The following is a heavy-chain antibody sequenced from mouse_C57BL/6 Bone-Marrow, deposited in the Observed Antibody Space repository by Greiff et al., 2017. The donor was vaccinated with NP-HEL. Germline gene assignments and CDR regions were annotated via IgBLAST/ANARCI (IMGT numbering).Heavy chain of an antibody. V-gene: IGHV1-72*01. D-gene: IGHD1-1*01. CDR2: IDPNSGGT. CDR1: GYTFTSYL. CDR3: ARDYYGSNAFDY. J-gene: IGHJ2*01. Sequence: QVQLQQSGAELVKPGASVKLSCKASGYTFTSYLMHWVQQRPGRGLEWIGRIDPNSGGTKYNEKFKSKSTLTVDKPSSTAYIQLNSLTSEDSAVYYCARDYYGSNAFDYWGQGTTLTVSA.